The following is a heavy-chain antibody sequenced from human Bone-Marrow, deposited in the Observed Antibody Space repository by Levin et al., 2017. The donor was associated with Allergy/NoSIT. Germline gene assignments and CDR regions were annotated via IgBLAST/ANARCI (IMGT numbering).Heavy chain of an antibody. D-gene: IGHD3-3*01. CDR1: GGTFSSYG. V-gene: IGHV1-69*06. Sequence: GASVKVSCKASGGTFSSYGISWVRQGPGQGLEWMGGIIPIVGTANYAQKFQGRVTITADKSTSTAYMEVSSLGSEDTAVYYCASYDFWRRAYGLDVWGQGTTVIVSS. J-gene: IGHJ6*02. CDR3: ASYDFWRRAYGLDV. CDR2: IIPIVGTA.